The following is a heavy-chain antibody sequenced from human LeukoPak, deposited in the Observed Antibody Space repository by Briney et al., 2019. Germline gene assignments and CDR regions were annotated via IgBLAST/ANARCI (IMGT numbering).Heavy chain of an antibody. CDR1: GLPSDTFT. CDR2: ISMSGSFI. CDR3: ARDRGKDYSISSRRYFDL. D-gene: IGHD6-6*01. J-gene: IGHJ4*02. V-gene: IGHV3-21*01. Sequence: GGSRGPSCTPSGLPSDTFTMNWAGKPPGKGREGFSSISMSGSFIYYADSLKARFTISRDNAKNSLFLQMDSLRAEDTAVYFCARDRGKDYSISSRRYFDLWGQGTLVTVSS.